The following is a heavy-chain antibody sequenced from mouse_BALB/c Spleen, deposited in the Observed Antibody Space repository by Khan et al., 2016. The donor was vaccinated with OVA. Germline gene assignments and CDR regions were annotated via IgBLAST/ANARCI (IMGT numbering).Heavy chain of an antibody. V-gene: IGHV5-9-3*01. D-gene: IGHD2-1*01. CDR1: GFTFSYYA. CDR3: TRLFGKIFDY. CDR2: ISSGGAYT. Sequence: EVQLQESGGGLVKPGGPLKLSCAASGFTFSYYAMSWVRQTPEKRLDWVATISSGGAYTYYPDSVKGRFIISRDDAKNTLYLQISSLRSDDTAMYYCTRLFGKIFDYWGQGTTLTVSS. J-gene: IGHJ2*01.